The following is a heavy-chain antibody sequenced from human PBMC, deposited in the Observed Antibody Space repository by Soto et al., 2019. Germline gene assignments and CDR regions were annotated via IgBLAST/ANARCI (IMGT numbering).Heavy chain of an antibody. J-gene: IGHJ4*02. D-gene: IGHD3-16*01. CDR2: MNPNSGNT. V-gene: IGHV1-8*01. CDR3: AADRGYDYVWGSYGFSN. CDR1: GYTFNSYD. Sequence: GASVKVSCKASGYTFNSYDINWVRQATGQGLEWMGWMNPNSGNTGYAQKFQDRVTITRNTSTSTAYMELSSLRSEDTAVYYCAADRGYDYVWGSYGFSNWGQGTLVTVSS.